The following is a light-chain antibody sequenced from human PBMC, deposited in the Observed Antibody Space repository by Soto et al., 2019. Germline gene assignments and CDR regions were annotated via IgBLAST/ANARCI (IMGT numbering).Light chain of an antibody. Sequence: EIVMTQSPVTLSVSPGERATLSCRASHDVSSKLAWYQQKPGPAPRLLIYAASTRATGLPARFSGSGSGTEFTLTISSLQSEDFAIYYCQHYANWPLTFGGGTKVEIK. CDR1: HDVSSK. J-gene: IGKJ4*01. CDR2: AAS. V-gene: IGKV3-15*01. CDR3: QHYANWPLT.